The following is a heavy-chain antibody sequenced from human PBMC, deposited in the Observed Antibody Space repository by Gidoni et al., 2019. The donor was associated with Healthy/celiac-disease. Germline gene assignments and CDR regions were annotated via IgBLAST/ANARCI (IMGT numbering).Heavy chain of an antibody. CDR2: IYYSGST. CDR3: ARAYDELGYCSGGSCYSGNWFDP. V-gene: IGHV4-31*03. J-gene: IGHJ5*02. Sequence: QVQLQESGPGLVKPSQTLSLTCPVSAGSIRSVGYSWIWIRQHPGKGLEWIGYIYYSGSTYYNPSLKSRVTISVDTSKNQFSLKLSSVTAADTAVYYCARAYDELGYCSGGSCYSGNWFDPWGQGTLVTVSS. CDR1: AGSIRSVGYS. D-gene: IGHD2-15*01.